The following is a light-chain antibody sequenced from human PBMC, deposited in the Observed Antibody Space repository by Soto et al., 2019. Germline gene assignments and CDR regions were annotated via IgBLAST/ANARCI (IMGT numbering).Light chain of an antibody. CDR2: DAS. J-gene: IGKJ1*01. CDR1: QTISNC. V-gene: IGKV1-5*01. Sequence: DIEMTQSPSTLPASLGDRVTITCRASQTISNCLAWYQQKPGKAPKLLIYDASSLESGVPSRFSGSGSGTDFTLTISSLQPEDFANYYCQQSYSTPTWTFGQGTKVDIK. CDR3: QQSYSTPTWT.